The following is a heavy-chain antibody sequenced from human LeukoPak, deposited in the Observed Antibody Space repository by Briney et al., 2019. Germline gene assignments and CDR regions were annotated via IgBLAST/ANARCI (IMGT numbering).Heavy chain of an antibody. J-gene: IGHJ4*02. CDR3: ARARSSGYPDY. V-gene: IGHV4-59*01. CDR2: IYYSGST. CDR1: GGSFSGYY. D-gene: IGHD3-22*01. Sequence: PSETLSLTCAVYGGSFSGYYWSWIRQPPGKGLEWIGNIYYSGSTNYNPSLKSRVTTSLDTSKTQFSLKLSSVTAADTAVYYCARARSSGYPDYWGQGTLVTVSS.